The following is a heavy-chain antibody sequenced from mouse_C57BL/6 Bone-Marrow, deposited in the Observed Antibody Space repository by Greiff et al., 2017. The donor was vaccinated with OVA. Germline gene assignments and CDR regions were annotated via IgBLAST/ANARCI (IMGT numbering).Heavy chain of an antibody. CDR2: IRNKANGYTT. V-gene: IGHV7-3*01. J-gene: IGHJ2*01. Sequence: DVQLVESGGGLVQPGGSLSLSCAASGFTFTDYYMSWVRQPPGKALEWLGFIRNKANGYTTEYSASVKGRFTISRDNSQSILYLQMNALRAEDSATYYCARYIYYYGSSYDDYFDYWGQGTTLTVSS. CDR3: ARYIYYYGSSYDDYFDY. CDR1: GFTFTDYY. D-gene: IGHD1-1*01.